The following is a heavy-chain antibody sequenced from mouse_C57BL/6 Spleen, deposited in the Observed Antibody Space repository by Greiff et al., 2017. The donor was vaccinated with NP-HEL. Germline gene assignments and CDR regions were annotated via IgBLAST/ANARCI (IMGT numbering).Heavy chain of an antibody. CDR3: AREGYYSNYEGAWFAY. D-gene: IGHD2-5*01. V-gene: IGHV1-53*01. Sequence: VQLQQPGTELVKPGASVKLSCKASGYTFTSYWMHWVKQRPGQGLEWIGNINPSNGGTNYNEKFKSKATLTVDKSSSTAYMQLSSLTSEDSAVYYCAREGYYSNYEGAWFAYWGQGTLVTISA. CDR2: INPSNGGT. CDR1: GYTFTSYW. J-gene: IGHJ3*01.